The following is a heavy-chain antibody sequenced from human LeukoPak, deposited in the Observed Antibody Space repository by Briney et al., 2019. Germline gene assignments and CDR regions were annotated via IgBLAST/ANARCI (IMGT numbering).Heavy chain of an antibody. Sequence: GGSLRLSCAASGFTFSSYAMSWVRQAPGKGLEWVSAISGSGGSTYYADSVKGRFTISRDNSKNTLYLQMNSLRAEDTAVYYCATSPCSGGSCFSGYFDFWGQGTLVTVSS. CDR3: ATSPCSGGSCFSGYFDF. CDR2: ISGSGGST. J-gene: IGHJ4*02. V-gene: IGHV3-23*01. D-gene: IGHD2-15*01. CDR1: GFTFSSYA.